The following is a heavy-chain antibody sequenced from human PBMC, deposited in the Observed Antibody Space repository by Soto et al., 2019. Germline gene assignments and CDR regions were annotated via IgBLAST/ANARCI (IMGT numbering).Heavy chain of an antibody. J-gene: IGHJ4*02. CDR1: GGSISSGGYF. Sequence: LSLTCSVSGGSISSGGYFWHWIRQHPGKGLEWIGYIFYSGSTLYNVSLKSRVAISVDTSKNQFSLKLTSVTAADTAVYYCARDLGTFVFEYWGQGTLVTVSS. CDR2: IFYSGST. V-gene: IGHV4-31*03. CDR3: ARDLGTFVFEY. D-gene: IGHD3-10*01.